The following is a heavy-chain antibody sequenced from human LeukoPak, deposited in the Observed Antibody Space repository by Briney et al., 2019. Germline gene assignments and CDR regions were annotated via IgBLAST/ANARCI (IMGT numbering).Heavy chain of an antibody. J-gene: IGHJ5*02. V-gene: IGHV3-30*04. CDR1: GFTFSSYA. CDR3: ASSDAGYSSSWATYNWFDP. Sequence: PGGSLRLSCAASGFTFSSYAMHWVRQAPGKGLEWVAVISYEGSNKYYAESVKGRFTISRDNSKNTLYLQMNSLRAEDTAVYYCASSDAGYSSSWATYNWFDPWGQGTLVTVSS. CDR2: ISYEGSNK. D-gene: IGHD6-13*01.